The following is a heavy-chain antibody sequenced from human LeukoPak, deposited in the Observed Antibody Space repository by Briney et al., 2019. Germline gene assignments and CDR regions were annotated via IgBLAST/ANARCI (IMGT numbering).Heavy chain of an antibody. CDR3: ATSRNYYFDSSGPDAFDI. Sequence: VASVKVSCKASGYTFTGYYMHWVRQAPGQGLEWMGWINPNSGGTNYAQKFQGSVTMTRDTSISTAYMELSRLRSDDTAVYYGATSRNYYFDSSGPDAFDIWGQGTMVTVSS. CDR2: INPNSGGT. V-gene: IGHV1-2*02. D-gene: IGHD3-22*01. CDR1: GYTFTGYY. J-gene: IGHJ3*02.